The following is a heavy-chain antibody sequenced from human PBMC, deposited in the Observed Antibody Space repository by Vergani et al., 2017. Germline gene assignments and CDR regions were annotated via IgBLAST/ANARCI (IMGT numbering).Heavy chain of an antibody. J-gene: IGHJ4*02. V-gene: IGHV4-30-4*08. CDR3: ARSSSVIVVEEFDY. CDR1: GGSISSGDFY. CDR2: IYHSGYT. D-gene: IGHD2-15*01. Sequence: QVQLQESGPGLVKPSQTLSLTCNVSGGSISSGDFYWSWIRQTPGKGLEWNGYIYHSGYTHYNPSLRSRVTLSVDTSKNQVSLKVTTVTAADTAVYFCARSSSVIVVEEFDYWVQGTLVTVSS.